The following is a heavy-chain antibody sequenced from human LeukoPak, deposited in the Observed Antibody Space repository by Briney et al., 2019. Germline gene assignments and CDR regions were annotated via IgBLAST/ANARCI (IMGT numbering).Heavy chain of an antibody. D-gene: IGHD3-10*01. J-gene: IGHJ4*02. CDR2: IKSDGSGT. Sequence: GGSLRLSCAASGFTFSSYWMHWVRQAPGKGLVWVSRIKSDGSGTSYADSVKGRFTISRDNSKNTLYLQMNSLRAEDTAVYYCARGESYYGSHYFDYWGQGTLVTVSS. CDR3: ARGESYYGSHYFDY. CDR1: GFTFSSYW. V-gene: IGHV3-74*01.